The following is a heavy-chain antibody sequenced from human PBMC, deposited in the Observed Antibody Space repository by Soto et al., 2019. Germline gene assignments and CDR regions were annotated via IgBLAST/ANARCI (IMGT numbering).Heavy chain of an antibody. CDR2: MNPSTGGT. CDR3: ARDGAVPGTYDY. J-gene: IGHJ4*02. V-gene: IGHV1-2*02. CDR1: AYSFTGSY. Sequence: GASVKVSCKAFAYSFTGSYIHWVRQAPGQGLEWMGFMNPSTGGTNYAQKFQGRVTMTRDTSISTAHLDMGSLRSDDTAVYFCARDGAVPGTYDYWGQGTPVTVSS. D-gene: IGHD6-19*01.